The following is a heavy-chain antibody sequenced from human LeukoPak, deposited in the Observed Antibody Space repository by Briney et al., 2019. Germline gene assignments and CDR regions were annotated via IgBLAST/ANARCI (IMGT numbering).Heavy chain of an antibody. CDR3: ARRAGGYSHPYDY. D-gene: IGHD4-23*01. Sequence: SETLSLTCTVSGNSFGDYYWSWIRQPAGKGLEWIGRIYTSESTTYNPSLKSRVTMSVDTSKSQFSLNLMSVTAADTAVYYCARRAGGYSHPYDYWGQGILVTVSS. V-gene: IGHV4-4*07. CDR2: IYTSEST. CDR1: GNSFGDYY. J-gene: IGHJ4*02.